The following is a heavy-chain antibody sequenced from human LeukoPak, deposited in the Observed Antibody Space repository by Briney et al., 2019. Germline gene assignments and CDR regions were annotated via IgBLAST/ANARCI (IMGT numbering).Heavy chain of an antibody. CDR2: IYYSGST. CDR1: GGSISSGSYY. J-gene: IGHJ4*02. CDR3: ADAYCSGGSCYSVY. D-gene: IGHD2-15*01. V-gene: IGHV4-61*10. Sequence: PSQTLSLTCTVSGGSISSGSYYWSWIRQPAGKGLEWIGYIYYSGSTNYNPSLKSRVTISVDTSKNQFSLKLSSVTAADTAVYYCADAYCSGGSCYSVYWGQGTLVTVSS.